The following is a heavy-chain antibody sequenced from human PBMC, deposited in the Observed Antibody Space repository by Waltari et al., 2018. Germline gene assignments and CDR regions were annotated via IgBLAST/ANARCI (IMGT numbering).Heavy chain of an antibody. CDR3: ATVEWYRMDY. V-gene: IGHV3-7*01. D-gene: IGHD3-3*01. J-gene: IGHJ4*02. CDR1: GFTFSRSW. Sequence: EVQLVESGGGLVQPRGSLRISCAASGFTFSRSWMTWVRQATGKGVEWVANIKEDGSEGYYVDSVKGRFTISRDNTKNALFLQMNSLRAEDTAAYYCATVEWYRMDYWGQGTLVTVSS. CDR2: IKEDGSEG.